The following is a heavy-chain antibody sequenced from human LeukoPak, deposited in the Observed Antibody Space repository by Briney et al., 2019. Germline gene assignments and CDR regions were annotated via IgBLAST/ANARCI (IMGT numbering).Heavy chain of an antibody. Sequence: PSETLSLTCAVYGGSFSGYYWSWIRQPPGKGLEWIGEINHSGSTNYNPSLKSRVTISVDTSKNQFSLKLSSVTAADTAVYYCARSTVVVPAARGVYYFDYWGQGTLVTVSS. J-gene: IGHJ4*02. D-gene: IGHD2-2*01. V-gene: IGHV4-34*01. CDR3: ARSTVVVPAARGVYYFDY. CDR2: INHSGST. CDR1: GGSFSGYY.